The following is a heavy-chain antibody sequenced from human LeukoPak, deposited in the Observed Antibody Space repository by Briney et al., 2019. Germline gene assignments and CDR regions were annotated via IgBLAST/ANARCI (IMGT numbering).Heavy chain of an antibody. Sequence: GGSLRLSCAASGFTFTTYAMNWVRQAPGKGLEWVSVISGSGGSTYYADSVKGRFTISRDNSKNTLYLEVNSLRAEDTAVYYCATAFYFEGSGPYWYFDLWGRGTLVTVSS. V-gene: IGHV3-23*01. CDR3: ATAFYFEGSGPYWYFDL. CDR1: GFTFTTYA. J-gene: IGHJ2*01. D-gene: IGHD3-22*01. CDR2: ISGSGGST.